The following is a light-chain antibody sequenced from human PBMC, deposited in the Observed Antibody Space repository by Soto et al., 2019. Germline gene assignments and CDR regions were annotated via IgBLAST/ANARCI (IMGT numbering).Light chain of an antibody. J-gene: IGLJ3*02. Sequence: QSVLTQPPSASGTVGQRVTISCSGSTSNIGSNSVNWYQHLPSTAPYLLISDDDQRPSEVPERFSGSRSGTSASLAISGLQFEDEGDYLCATWDDNLKIWVFGAGTKLTVL. CDR1: TSNIGSNS. CDR2: DDD. V-gene: IGLV1-44*01. CDR3: ATWDDNLKIWV.